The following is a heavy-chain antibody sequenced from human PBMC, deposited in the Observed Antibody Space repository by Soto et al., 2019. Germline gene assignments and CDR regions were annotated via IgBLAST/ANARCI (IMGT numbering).Heavy chain of an antibody. CDR2: ISANGQGI. Sequence: PGGSLRLSCAASGFTFSTYALSWVRQAPGKGLEWVSAISANGQGIYYADSVRGRFTISRYNSKNTIFLHMDSLRAEDTAVYYCAKDRNYPLAQFHYWGQGTLVTVSS. D-gene: IGHD1-7*01. V-gene: IGHV3-23*01. CDR1: GFTFSTYA. J-gene: IGHJ4*02. CDR3: AKDRNYPLAQFHY.